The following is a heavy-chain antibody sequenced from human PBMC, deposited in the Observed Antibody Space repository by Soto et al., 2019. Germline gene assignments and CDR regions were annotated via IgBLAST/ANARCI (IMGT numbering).Heavy chain of an antibody. Sequence: SETLSLTCTVSGGSISSSSYYWGWIRQPPGKGLEWIGSIYYSGSTYYNPSLKSRVTISVDTSKNQFSLKLSSVTAADTAVYYCARPYYYDSSGYCNDYWGQRTLVTVSS. CDR2: IYYSGST. CDR1: GGSISSSSYY. CDR3: ARPYYYDSSGYCNDY. D-gene: IGHD3-22*01. V-gene: IGHV4-39*01. J-gene: IGHJ4*02.